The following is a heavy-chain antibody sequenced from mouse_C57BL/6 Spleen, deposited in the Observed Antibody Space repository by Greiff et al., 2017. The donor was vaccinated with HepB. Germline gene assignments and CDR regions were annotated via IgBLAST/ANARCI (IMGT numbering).Heavy chain of an antibody. D-gene: IGHD1-1*01. J-gene: IGHJ3*01. CDR1: GYTFTSYG. CDR3: ARSQGITTVVATGFAY. V-gene: IGHV1-81*01. CDR2: IYPRSGNT. Sequence: VQGVESGAELARPGASVKLSCKASGYTFTSYGISWVKQRTGQGLEWIGEIYPRSGNTYYNEKFKGKATLTADKSSSTAYMELRSLTSEDSAVYFCARSQGITTVVATGFAYWGQGTLVTVSA.